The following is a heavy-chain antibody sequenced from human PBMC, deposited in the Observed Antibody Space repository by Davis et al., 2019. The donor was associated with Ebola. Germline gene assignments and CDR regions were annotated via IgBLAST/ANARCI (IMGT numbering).Heavy chain of an antibody. V-gene: IGHV1-2*04. CDR3: ARGRDYDFWSGLDY. CDR2: INPNSGGT. Sequence: ASVKVSCKASGYTFTGYYMHWVRQAPGQGLEWMGWINPNSGGTNYAQKFQGWVTMTRDTSISTAYMELSRLGSDDTAVYYCARGRDYDFWSGLDYWGQGTLVTVSS. CDR1: GYTFTGYY. D-gene: IGHD3-3*01. J-gene: IGHJ4*02.